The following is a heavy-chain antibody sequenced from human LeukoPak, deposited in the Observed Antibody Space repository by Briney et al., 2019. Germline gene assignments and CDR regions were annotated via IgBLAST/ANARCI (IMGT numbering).Heavy chain of an antibody. CDR3: AEDFDN. CDR1: GFTFSNYA. J-gene: IGHJ4*02. V-gene: IGHV3-23*01. CDR2: ITSGGERT. Sequence: GGSLRLSCAASGFTFSNYAMNWVRQAPGKGLEWVSGITSGGERTYYRDSVKGRFAISRDNFRDTVFLQMNSLTDEDTAVYYCAEDFDNWGQGTLITVSS.